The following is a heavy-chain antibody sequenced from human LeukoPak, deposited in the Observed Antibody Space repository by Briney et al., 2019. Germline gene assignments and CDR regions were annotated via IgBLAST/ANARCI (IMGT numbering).Heavy chain of an antibody. D-gene: IGHD5-24*01. CDR3: AKDIQLST. J-gene: IGHJ3*01. CDR1: GLTFSNAW. V-gene: IGHV3-23*01. CDR2: IGASGEST. Sequence: GGSLRLSCVVSGLTFSNAWMSWVRQAPGKGLEWVSLIGASGESTYYADSVKGRFTISRDNSKNTLSLQMNSLRVEDTAMYFCAKDIQLSTWGLGTMVTVSS.